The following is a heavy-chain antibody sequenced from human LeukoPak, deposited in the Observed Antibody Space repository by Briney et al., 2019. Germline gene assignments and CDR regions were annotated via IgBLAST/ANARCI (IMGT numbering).Heavy chain of an antibody. CDR2: ISGSGGTT. J-gene: IGHJ4*02. CDR3: AKDSLTITATGTYYFDY. D-gene: IGHD6-13*01. CDR1: GFTFNNYA. Sequence: GGSLRLSCAASGFTFNNYAMSWVRQAPGKGLEWVSVISGSGGTTYYADSVKGRFTISRDNSKNTLYLQMDSLRAEDTAVYYCAKDSLTITATGTYYFDYWGQGTLVTVSS. V-gene: IGHV3-23*01.